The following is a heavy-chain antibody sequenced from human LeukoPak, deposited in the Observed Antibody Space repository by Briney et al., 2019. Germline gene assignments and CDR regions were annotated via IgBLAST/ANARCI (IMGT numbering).Heavy chain of an antibody. J-gene: IGHJ5*02. CDR2: ISSSSSYI. Sequence: GGSLRLSCAASGFTFSSYSMNWVRQAPGKGLEWVSSISSSSSYIYYADSVKGRFTISRDNAKNSLYLQMNSLRAEDTVVYYCARSYGSGSYYKKRPHRHNWFDPWGQGTLVTVSS. CDR1: GFTFSSYS. CDR3: ARSYGSGSYYKKRPHRHNWFDP. V-gene: IGHV3-21*01. D-gene: IGHD3-10*01.